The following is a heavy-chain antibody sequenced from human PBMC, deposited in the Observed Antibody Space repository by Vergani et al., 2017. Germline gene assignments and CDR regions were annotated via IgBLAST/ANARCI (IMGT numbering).Heavy chain of an antibody. J-gene: IGHJ3*02. D-gene: IGHD5-24*01. CDR1: GGTFSSYA. Sequence: QVQLVQSGAEVKKPGSSVKVSCKASGGTFSSYAISWVRQAPGQGLEWLGGIIPIFVTANYAQKFQGRVTITADKSTRTAYMELSSLRSEDTAVYYCARDQVEMATSHAFDIWGQGTMVTVSS. CDR3: ARDQVEMATSHAFDI. CDR2: IIPIFVTA. V-gene: IGHV1-69*06.